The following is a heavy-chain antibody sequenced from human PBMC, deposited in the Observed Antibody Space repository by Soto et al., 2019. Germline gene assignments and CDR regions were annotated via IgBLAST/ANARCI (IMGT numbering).Heavy chain of an antibody. CDR1: GFTFSSYA. D-gene: IGHD3-10*01. V-gene: IGHV3-23*01. Sequence: GGSLRLSCAASGFTFSSYAMSWVRQAPGKGLEWVSAISGSGGSTYYADSVKGRFTISRDNSKNTLYLQMNSLRAEDTAVYYCAKPGYNGSGTTARHFDYWGQGTLVTVSS. CDR3: AKPGYNGSGTTARHFDY. CDR2: ISGSGGST. J-gene: IGHJ4*02.